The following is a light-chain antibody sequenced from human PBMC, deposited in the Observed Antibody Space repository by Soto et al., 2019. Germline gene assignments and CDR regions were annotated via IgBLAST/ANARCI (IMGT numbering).Light chain of an antibody. CDR3: QQYNGYSPWT. Sequence: DIQMTQSPSTLSASVGDRVTITCRASKRISTGLAWYQQKPGKAPKVLIYKASYLESGVPSRFSGSGSGTEFTLIINSLQPDDFATYYCQQYNGYSPWTFGQGTTVETK. CDR2: KAS. CDR1: KRISTG. J-gene: IGKJ1*01. V-gene: IGKV1-5*03.